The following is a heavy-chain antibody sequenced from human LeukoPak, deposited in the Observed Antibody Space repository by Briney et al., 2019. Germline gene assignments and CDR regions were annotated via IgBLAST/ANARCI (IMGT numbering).Heavy chain of an antibody. V-gene: IGHV4-59*08. CDR3: ARPPYPLLSPFDI. J-gene: IGHJ3*02. CDR1: GGSISSYY. CDR2: IYYSGST. Sequence: SETLSLTCTVSGGSISSYYWSWIRQPPGKGLEWIGYIYYSGSTNYNPSLKSRVTISVDTSKNQFSLKLSSVTAADTAEYYCARPPYPLLSPFDIWGQGTMVTVFS. D-gene: IGHD3-16*02.